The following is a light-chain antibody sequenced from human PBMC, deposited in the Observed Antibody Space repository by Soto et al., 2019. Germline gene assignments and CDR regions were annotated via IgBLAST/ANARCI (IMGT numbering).Light chain of an antibody. V-gene: IGLV2-11*01. CDR1: SSDVGGYNY. Sequence: QSVLTQPRSVSGSPGQSVTISCTGTSSDVGGYNYVSWYQQHPGKAPKPMIYDVSKQPSGVPDRFSGSKSGNTASLTISGLQAEDEADYYCCSYSGSYTYVFGTGTKLTVL. CDR2: DVS. CDR3: CSYSGSYTYV. J-gene: IGLJ1*01.